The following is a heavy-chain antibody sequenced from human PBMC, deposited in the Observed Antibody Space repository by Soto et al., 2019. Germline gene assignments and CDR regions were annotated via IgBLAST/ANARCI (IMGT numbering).Heavy chain of an antibody. CDR2: IYHSGST. CDR3: ARAFVWFGELYYFDY. D-gene: IGHD3-10*01. J-gene: IGHJ4*02. Sequence: SETLSLTCAVSGASISGPNWWSWVRQSPGKGLEWIGEIYHSGSTYYNPSLKSRVTISVDTSKNQFSLKLSSVTAADTAVYYCARAFVWFGELYYFDYWGQGTLVTVSS. V-gene: IGHV4-4*02. CDR1: GASISGPNW.